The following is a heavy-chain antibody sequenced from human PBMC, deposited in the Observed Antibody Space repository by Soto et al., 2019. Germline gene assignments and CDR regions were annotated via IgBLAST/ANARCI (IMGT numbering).Heavy chain of an antibody. J-gene: IGHJ6*03. CDR2: ISSSGDSI. Sequence: QMQLVESGGGLVKPGGSLRVSCAASGFTFSDDYISWIRQAPGKGLEWVSYISSSGDSIYYADSVKGRFTISRDNANNSLYLQMNSLRAEDTAVYYCARARRRGGYYYYYYMDVWGKGTTVTVSS. D-gene: IGHD2-15*01. CDR1: GFTFSDDY. CDR3: ARARRRGGYYYYYYMDV. V-gene: IGHV3-11*01.